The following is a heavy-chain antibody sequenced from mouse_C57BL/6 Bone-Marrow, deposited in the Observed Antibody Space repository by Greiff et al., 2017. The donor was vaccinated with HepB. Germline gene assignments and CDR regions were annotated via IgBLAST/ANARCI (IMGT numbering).Heavy chain of an antibody. V-gene: IGHV2-2*01. CDR2: IWSGGST. Sequence: VQLQQSGPGLVQPSQSLSITCTVSGFSLTSYGVHWVRQSPGKGLEWLGVIWSGGSTDYNAAFISRLSISKDNSKSQVFFKMNSLQADDTAIYYCARPYFDVWGTGTTVTVSS. J-gene: IGHJ1*03. CDR1: GFSLTSYG. CDR3: ARPYFDV.